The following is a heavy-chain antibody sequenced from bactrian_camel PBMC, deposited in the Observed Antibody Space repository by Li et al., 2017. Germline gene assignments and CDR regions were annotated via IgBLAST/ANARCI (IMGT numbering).Heavy chain of an antibody. J-gene: IGHJ4*01. D-gene: IGHD3*01. CDR1: GFTFSSYC. V-gene: IGHV3S67*01. CDR2: IDSTGRT. Sequence: DVQLVESGGGSVQAGGSLRLSCAVSGFTFSSYCMGWFRQASGKEREGVATIDSTGRTTYTDSVKGRFTTSRDNAKKTVYLQMHRLKPEDAAVYYCAADHQAGCMTPHPLGLISQGTQVTVS.